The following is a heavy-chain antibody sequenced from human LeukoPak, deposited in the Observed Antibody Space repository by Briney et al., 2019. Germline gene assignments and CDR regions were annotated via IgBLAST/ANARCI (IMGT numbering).Heavy chain of an antibody. CDR1: GFSFSNYP. CDR3: VKYFGSSRSNWYDL. J-gene: IGHJ5*02. V-gene: IGHV3-64D*06. CDR2: ISGNGVST. D-gene: IGHD3-9*01. Sequence: GGSLRLSCSASGFSFSNYPMHWVRQGPGKRLEYVSAISGNGVSTYYADSVKDRFFISRDNYSNTQYLQMRSLRTDDTAVYYCVKYFGSSRSNWYDLWGQGTLVTVSS.